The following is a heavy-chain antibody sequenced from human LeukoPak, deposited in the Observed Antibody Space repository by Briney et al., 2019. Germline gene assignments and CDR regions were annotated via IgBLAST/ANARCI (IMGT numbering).Heavy chain of an antibody. Sequence: SVKVSCKASGYTFTYRYLHWVRQAPGQALEWMGWITPFNGNTNYAQKFQDRVTITRDRSMSTAYMELSSLRSEDTAMYYCASHSSGWYLSSDAFDIWGQGTMVTVSS. J-gene: IGHJ3*02. CDR1: GYTFTYRY. V-gene: IGHV1-45*02. D-gene: IGHD6-19*01. CDR3: ASHSSGWYLSSDAFDI. CDR2: ITPFNGNT.